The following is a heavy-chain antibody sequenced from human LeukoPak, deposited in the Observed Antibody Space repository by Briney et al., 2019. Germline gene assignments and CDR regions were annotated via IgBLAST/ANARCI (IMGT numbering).Heavy chain of an antibody. D-gene: IGHD3-10*01. J-gene: IGHJ4*02. CDR1: GGSISSGDYY. V-gene: IGHV4-30-4*08. Sequence: SQTLSLTCTVSGGSISSGDYYWSWIRQPPGKGLEWIGYIYYSGSTYYNPSLKSRVTISVDTSKNQFSLKLSSVTAADTAVYYCATGYYGSGSPTDYWGQGTLVTVSS. CDR2: IYYSGST. CDR3: ATGYYGSGSPTDY.